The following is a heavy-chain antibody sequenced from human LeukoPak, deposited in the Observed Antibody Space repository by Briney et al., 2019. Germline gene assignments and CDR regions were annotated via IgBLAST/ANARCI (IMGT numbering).Heavy chain of an antibody. Sequence: PSETLSLTCTVSGGSISSYYWSWIRQAPEKGLEWIGSVYSRGSIYSNPSLRSRVTISLDTSTNQFSLNLSSVAVADTALYYCARDRLSLGAFDIWGPGTTVVVSS. D-gene: IGHD3-16*01. J-gene: IGHJ3*02. CDR2: VYSRGSI. CDR3: ARDRLSLGAFDI. V-gene: IGHV4-59*12. CDR1: GGSISSYY.